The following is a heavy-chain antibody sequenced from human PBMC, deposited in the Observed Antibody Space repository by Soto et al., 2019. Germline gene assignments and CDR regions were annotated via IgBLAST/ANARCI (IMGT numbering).Heavy chain of an antibody. CDR3: AKVSRFLDSGLI. Sequence: EVQLLESGGGLVQPGGSLRLSCTASGFTFSTYAMTWVRQAPGKGLEWVSAISGGGGPTYCADSVKGRFTISRDNSKNTLYLQMNSLRADDTAVYYCAKVSRFLDSGLIWGQGTLVTVSS. CDR2: ISGGGGPT. CDR1: GFTFSTYA. V-gene: IGHV3-23*01. J-gene: IGHJ3*02. D-gene: IGHD3-10*01.